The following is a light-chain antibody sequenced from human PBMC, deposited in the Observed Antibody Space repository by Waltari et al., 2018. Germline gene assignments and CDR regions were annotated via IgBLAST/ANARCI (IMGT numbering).Light chain of an antibody. V-gene: IGLV2-14*03. J-gene: IGLJ1*01. CDR3: TSYTSSHSLV. CDR1: SRDVDNYDW. Sequence: QSALTQPASVSGSPGQSITISCTGTSRDVDNYDWVSWYQQHPGKAPKVVIFDVSYRPSGVSNRFSGSKSGNTASLTISGLQAEDEADYYCTSYTSSHSLVFGTGTKVTVL. CDR2: DVS.